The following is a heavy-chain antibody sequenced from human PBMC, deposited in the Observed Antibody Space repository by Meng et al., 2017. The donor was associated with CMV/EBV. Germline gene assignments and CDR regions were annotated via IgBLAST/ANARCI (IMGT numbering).Heavy chain of an antibody. J-gene: IGHJ4*02. CDR1: GVSISSGSYY. V-gene: IGHV4-61*02. CDR3: AAFMVAIGVDY. Sequence: QLQLQESGPGPVKPSQTLSLTCTVSGVSISSGSYYWSWIRQPAGKGLEWIGRIYTSGSTNYNPSLKSRVTISVDTSKNQFSLKLSSVTAADTAVYYCAAFMVAIGVDYWGQGTLVTVSS. D-gene: IGHD5-12*01. CDR2: IYTSGST.